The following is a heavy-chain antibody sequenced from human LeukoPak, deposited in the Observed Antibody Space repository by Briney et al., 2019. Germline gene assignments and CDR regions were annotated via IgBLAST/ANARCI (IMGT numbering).Heavy chain of an antibody. V-gene: IGHV4-59*01. J-gene: IGHJ4*02. CDR2: IYYSGST. CDR3: ARGGGWLRYTNFDY. CDR1: GGSISSYY. Sequence: SETLSLTCTVSGGSISSYYWSWIRQPLGKGLEWIGYIYYSGSTNYNPSLKSRVTISVDTSKNQFSLKLSSVTAADTAVYYCARGGGWLRYTNFDYWGQGTLVTVSS. D-gene: IGHD5-12*01.